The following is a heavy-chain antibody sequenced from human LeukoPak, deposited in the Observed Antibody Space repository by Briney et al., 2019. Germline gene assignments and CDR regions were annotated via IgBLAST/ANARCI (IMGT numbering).Heavy chain of an antibody. CDR1: GGTFSSYA. J-gene: IGHJ3*02. CDR2: IIPIFGTA. CDR3: ARGIPGDAFDI. Sequence: ASVKVSCKASGGTFSSYAISWVRQAPGQGLEWMGGIIPIFGTANYAQKFQGRVTITADKSTSTAYMELSSLRSEDTAVYYCARGIPGDAFDIWGQGTMVTVSS. V-gene: IGHV1-69*06.